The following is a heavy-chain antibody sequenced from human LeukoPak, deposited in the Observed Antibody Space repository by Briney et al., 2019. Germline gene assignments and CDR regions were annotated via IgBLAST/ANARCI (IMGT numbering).Heavy chain of an antibody. Sequence: GGSLRLSCAASGFTFSDYYMSWIRQAPGKGLEWVSYISSSGSTIYYADSVKGRFTISRDNAKNSLYLQMNSLRAEDTAVYYCATTTGLRLRSPGQRYYYYGMDVWGQGTTVTVSS. J-gene: IGHJ6*02. CDR2: ISSSGSTI. D-gene: IGHD5-12*01. V-gene: IGHV3-11*01. CDR3: ATTTGLRLRSPGQRYYYYGMDV. CDR1: GFTFSDYY.